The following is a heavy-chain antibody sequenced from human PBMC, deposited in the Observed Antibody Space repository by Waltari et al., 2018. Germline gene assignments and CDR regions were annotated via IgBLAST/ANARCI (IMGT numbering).Heavy chain of an antibody. D-gene: IGHD3-22*01. CDR1: GYTFTSYA. V-gene: IGHV1-3*01. CDR3: ARASYYDSSGLGY. CDR2: INAGNGNT. Sequence: QVQLVQSRAEVKKPGASVKVSCKASGYTFTSYAMHWVRQAPGQRLEWMGWINAGNGNTKYSQKFQGRVTITRDTSASTAYMELSSLRSEDTAVYYCARASYYDSSGLGYWGQGTLVTVSS. J-gene: IGHJ4*02.